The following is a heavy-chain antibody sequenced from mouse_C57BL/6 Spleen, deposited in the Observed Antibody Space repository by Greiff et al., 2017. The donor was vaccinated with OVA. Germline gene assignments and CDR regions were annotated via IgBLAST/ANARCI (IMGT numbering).Heavy chain of an antibody. CDR1: GYTFTSYW. CDR3: ARGDDYHWYFDV. J-gene: IGHJ1*03. CDR2: IHPNSGST. D-gene: IGHD2-4*01. Sequence: QVQLQQPGAELVKPGASVKLSCKASGYTFTSYWMHWVKQRPGQGLEWIGMIHPNSGSTNYNEKFKSKATLTVDKSSSTAYMQLSSLTPEDSAVYYCARGDDYHWYFDVWGTGTTVTVSS. V-gene: IGHV1-64*01.